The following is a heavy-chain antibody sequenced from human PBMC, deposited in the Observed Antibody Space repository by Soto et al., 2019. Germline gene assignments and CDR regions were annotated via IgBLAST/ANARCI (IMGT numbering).Heavy chain of an antibody. D-gene: IGHD3-9*01. CDR1: GFTVSGTH. J-gene: IGHJ4*02. CDR3: ARGLTGLYCFDS. Sequence: ELQLVESGGGLVQPGGSLRLSCATSGFTVSGTHMSWVRQAPGKGLEWVSGIYDNGVTSYADSVKGRFTISRDKSKNTLFLQMDSLRAEDTAVYSCARGLTGLYCFDSWGQGTLVTVSS. V-gene: IGHV3-66*01. CDR2: IYDNGVT.